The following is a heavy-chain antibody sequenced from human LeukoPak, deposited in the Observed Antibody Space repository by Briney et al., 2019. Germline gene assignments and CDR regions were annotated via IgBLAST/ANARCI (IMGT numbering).Heavy chain of an antibody. CDR1: GFTCTNAW. CDR3: ARDAVRSGEFDH. CDR2: ISSSGSTI. D-gene: IGHD1-26*01. V-gene: IGHV3-48*04. Sequence: GGSLRLSCAASGFTCTNAWMTWVRQAPGKGLEWVSYISSSGSTIYYADSVKGRFTISRDNAKNSLYLQMNSLRAEDTAVYYCARDAVRSGEFDHWGQGTLVTVSS. J-gene: IGHJ4*02.